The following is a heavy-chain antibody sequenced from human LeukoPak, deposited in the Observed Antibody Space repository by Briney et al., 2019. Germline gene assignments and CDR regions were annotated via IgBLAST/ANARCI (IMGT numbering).Heavy chain of an antibody. V-gene: IGHV4-38-2*02. D-gene: IGHD1-26*01. Sequence: PSETLSLTCTVSGYSISSGYYWGWIWQPPGKGLEWIGSIYYTGSTYYTPPLKSRVTISVDTSKNQFSLNLNSVTAADTAVYYCARVRSGSYSATDYWGQGTLVTVSS. CDR2: IYYTGST. J-gene: IGHJ4*02. CDR1: GYSISSGYY. CDR3: ARVRSGSYSATDY.